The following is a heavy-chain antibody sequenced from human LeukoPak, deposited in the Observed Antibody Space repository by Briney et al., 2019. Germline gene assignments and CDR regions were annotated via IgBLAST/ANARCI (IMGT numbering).Heavy chain of an antibody. J-gene: IGHJ6*03. CDR2: ISNSGAT. Sequence: SETLSLTCNVSGESISSHYWSWTRQSLREGLEWIGYISNSGATKFNPSPKCRVTISRATSKNQTSLRLSSVTAADTAVFFCAKCVVVPGPMEYYYYYMDVWGRGTTVIVSS. D-gene: IGHD2-2*01. CDR1: GESISSHY. V-gene: IGHV4-59*11. CDR3: AKCVVVPGPMEYYYYYMDV.